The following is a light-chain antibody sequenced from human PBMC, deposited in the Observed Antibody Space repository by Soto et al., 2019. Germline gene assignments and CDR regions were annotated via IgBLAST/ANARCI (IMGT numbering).Light chain of an antibody. CDR3: NHRRT. CDR2: DAS. V-gene: IGKV1-5*01. CDR1: QTISNW. J-gene: IGKJ2*01. Sequence: DIQMTQSPSTLSASVGDRVTITCRASQTISNWLAWYQQRPGKAPNLLIYDASSLASGVPSRFSGSGSGTEFTLTISSLQPDDFATYYCNHRRTFGQGTKLDI.